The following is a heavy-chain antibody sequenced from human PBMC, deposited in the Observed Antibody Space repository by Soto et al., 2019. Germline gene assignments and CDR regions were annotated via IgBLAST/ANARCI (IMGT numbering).Heavy chain of an antibody. D-gene: IGHD3-22*01. J-gene: IGHJ6*02. CDR3: ARTIVVVITNYYYYGMDV. CDR1: GFSLSTSGMC. Sequence: SGPTLVNPTQTLTLTCTFSGFSLSTSGMCVSWIRQPPGKALEWLALIDWDDDKYYSTSLKTRLTISKDTSKNQVVLTMTNMDPVDTATYYCARTIVVVITNYYYYGMDVWGQGTTVTV. V-gene: IGHV2-70*01. CDR2: IDWDDDK.